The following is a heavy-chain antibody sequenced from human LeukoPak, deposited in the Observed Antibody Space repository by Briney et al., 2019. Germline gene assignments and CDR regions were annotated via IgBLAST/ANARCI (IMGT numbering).Heavy chain of an antibody. CDR2: INPNSGGT. Sequence: ASVKVSCNTFGYTFTGYYMHWVRQAPGQGLEWMGWINPNSGGTNYAQKFQGRVTMTRDTSISTAYMELSRLRSDDTAVYYCAPSGSYYSLDYWGQGTLVTVSS. V-gene: IGHV1-2*02. J-gene: IGHJ4*02. D-gene: IGHD1-26*01. CDR3: APSGSYYSLDY. CDR1: GYTFTGYY.